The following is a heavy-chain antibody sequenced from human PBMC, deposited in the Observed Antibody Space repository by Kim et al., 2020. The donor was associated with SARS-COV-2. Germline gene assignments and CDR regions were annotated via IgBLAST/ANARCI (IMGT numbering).Heavy chain of an antibody. Sequence: GGSLRLSCAASGFTFTDHAMNWVRQAPGRGLEWFSGISGSGETTYYADSVKARFTISRDNFKNTLYLQMIGLRSEDTAIYYCAKGDCGSDNCYLINHWGQGTLVTVSS. CDR3: AKGDCGSDNCYLINH. V-gene: IGHV3-23*01. CDR2: ISGSGETT. J-gene: IGHJ4*02. CDR1: GFTFTDHA. D-gene: IGHD2-21*01.